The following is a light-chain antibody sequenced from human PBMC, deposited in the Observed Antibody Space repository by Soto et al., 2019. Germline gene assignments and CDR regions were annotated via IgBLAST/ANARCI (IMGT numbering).Light chain of an antibody. CDR2: AIS. CDR1: QTISNS. Sequence: DIQMTQSPSSLSASVGDRVTITCRTSQTISNSLSWYQQKPGEAPKLLIYAISNLQNGVPSRFSGSGSGTDFTLTISGLQPEDVATYLCQQSSLAPWTFGQGTEVAVK. J-gene: IGKJ1*01. CDR3: QQSSLAPWT. V-gene: IGKV1-39*01.